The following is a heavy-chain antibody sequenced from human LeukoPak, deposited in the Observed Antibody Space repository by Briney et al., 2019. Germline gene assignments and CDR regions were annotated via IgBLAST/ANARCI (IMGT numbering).Heavy chain of an antibody. V-gene: IGHV1-8*01. CDR1: GYTFTTYD. D-gene: IGHD1-7*01. CDR3: ARDWNYEEGFDP. J-gene: IGHJ5*02. Sequence: ASVTVSCKASGYTFTTYDISWVRQATGQGLEWMGWMNPNSGDTGYARKFQGRVTLTRDTSTSTVYMELSSLRSEDTAVYYCARDWNYEEGFDPWGQGTLVTVSS. CDR2: MNPNSGDT.